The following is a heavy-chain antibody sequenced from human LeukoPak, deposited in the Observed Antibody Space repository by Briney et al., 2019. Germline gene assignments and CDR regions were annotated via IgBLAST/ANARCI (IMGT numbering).Heavy chain of an antibody. CDR3: VRAMIVVVIHD. CDR1: GFTFSSYW. Sequence: PGGSLRLSCAASGFTFSSYWMQWVRQATGKGLVWVSRINSDGSSTSYADSVKGRFTISRDNAKNTLYLHVNSLRAEDTAVYYCVRAMIVVVIHDWGQGTLVTVSS. CDR2: INSDGSST. D-gene: IGHD3-22*01. V-gene: IGHV3-74*01. J-gene: IGHJ4*02.